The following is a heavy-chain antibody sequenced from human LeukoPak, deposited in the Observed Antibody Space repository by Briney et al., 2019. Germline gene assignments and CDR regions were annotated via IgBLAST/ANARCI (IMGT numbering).Heavy chain of an antibody. CDR3: AGALNDYGDRPFDY. CDR2: IYTSGST. Sequence: SETLSLTCTVSGGSISSGSYYWSWIRQPAGKGLEWIGRIYTSGSTNYNPSLKSRVTISVDTSKNQFSLKLSSVTAADTAVYYCAGALNDYGDRPFDYWGQGTLVTVSS. V-gene: IGHV4-61*02. CDR1: GGSISSGSYY. J-gene: IGHJ4*02. D-gene: IGHD4-17*01.